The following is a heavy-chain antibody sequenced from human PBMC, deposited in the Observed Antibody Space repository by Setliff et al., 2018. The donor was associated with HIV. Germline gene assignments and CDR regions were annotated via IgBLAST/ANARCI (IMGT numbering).Heavy chain of an antibody. V-gene: IGHV1-18*01. CDR2: ISGHNGNT. J-gene: IGHJ3*02. CDR3: TRGPWSKVVTTDTFDI. CDR1: GYIFGNYG. D-gene: IGHD1-26*01. Sequence: VKVSCKASGYIFGNYGINWVRQAPGQGLEWMGWISGHNGNTNSAQKVQGRVIMATDTSTSTAYMELRSLRSDDAAVYYCTRGPWSKVVTTDTFDIWGQGTMVTVSS.